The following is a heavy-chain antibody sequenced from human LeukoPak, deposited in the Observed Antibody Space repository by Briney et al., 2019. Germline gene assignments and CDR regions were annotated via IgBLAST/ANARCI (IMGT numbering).Heavy chain of an antibody. J-gene: IGHJ6*03. D-gene: IGHD4-11*01. CDR3: ASTVTIPYSYYYMDV. CDR1: GFTFSSYA. CDR2: ISGSGGST. Sequence: GGALRLSCAASGFTFSSYARSWVRQARGKGLEWVSAISGSGGSTYYAEPVKGRFTISSDNSKNTLYLQMHSLRAEDNAVYYCASTVTIPYSYYYMDVWGNGTTVTVSS. V-gene: IGHV3-23*01.